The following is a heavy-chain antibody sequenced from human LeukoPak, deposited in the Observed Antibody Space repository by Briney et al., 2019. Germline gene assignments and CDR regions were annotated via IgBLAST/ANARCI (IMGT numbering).Heavy chain of an antibody. CDR1: GFTVSSNY. D-gene: IGHD2-21*02. Sequence: GGSLRLSCAASGFTVSSNYMSWVRQAPGKGLEWVSVIYSGGSTYYADSVKGRFTISRDNSKNTLYLQMNSLRAEDTAVYYCAKDRMGGVTFFDYWGQGTLVTVSS. J-gene: IGHJ4*02. CDR2: IYSGGST. CDR3: AKDRMGGVTFFDY. V-gene: IGHV3-53*01.